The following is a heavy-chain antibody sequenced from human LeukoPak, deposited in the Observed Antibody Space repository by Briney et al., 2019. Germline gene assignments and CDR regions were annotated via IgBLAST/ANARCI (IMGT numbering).Heavy chain of an antibody. CDR3: AKDRGAGVSFGADY. D-gene: IGHD3-3*01. V-gene: IGHV1-69*04. CDR2: IIPSLDIA. Sequence: SVKVSCKASGGTFSNYAISWVRQAPGQGLEWMGRIIPSLDIAHYAQNFQGRVTITADTSTTTAYMEVSSLRAEDTAVYYCAKDRGAGVSFGADYWGQGTLVTVSS. J-gene: IGHJ4*02. CDR1: GGTFSNYA.